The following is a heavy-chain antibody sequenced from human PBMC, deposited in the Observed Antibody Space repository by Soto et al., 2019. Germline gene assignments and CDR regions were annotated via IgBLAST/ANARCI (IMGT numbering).Heavy chain of an antibody. CDR2: FDPEDGNT. CDR3: AREKTYYGMDV. CDR1: GYTLTEFS. J-gene: IGHJ6*02. V-gene: IGHV1-24*01. Sequence: ASVKVSCKVSGYTLTEFSMHWVRQAPGKGLEWMGGFDPEDGNTGCAQKFQGRVTMTRNTSISTAYMELSSLRSEDTAVYYCAREKTYYGMDVWGQGTTVTVSS.